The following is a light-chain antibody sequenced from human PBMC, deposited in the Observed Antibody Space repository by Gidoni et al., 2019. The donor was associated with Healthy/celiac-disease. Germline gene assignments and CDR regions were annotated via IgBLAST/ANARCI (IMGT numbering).Light chain of an antibody. CDR2: GAS. CDR1: QSVSSN. V-gene: IGKV3-15*01. J-gene: IGKJ1*01. CDR3: QHYNNWPQA. Sequence: EIVMTQSPATLSVSPGERATVSCRASQSVSSNLAWYQQKPGQAPRLLISGASTRATGIPARFSGSGSGTEFSLTISSLQAEDFAVYYCQHYNNWPQAFGQGTNVEIK.